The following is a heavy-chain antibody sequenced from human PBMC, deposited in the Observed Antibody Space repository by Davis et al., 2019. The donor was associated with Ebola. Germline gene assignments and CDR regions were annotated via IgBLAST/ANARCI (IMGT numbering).Heavy chain of an antibody. Sequence: PGGSLRLSCAASGFTFSSYAMSWVRPAPGKGLEWVSAISGSGGSTDYADSVKGRFTISRDNSKNTLYLQMNSLRAEDTAVYYCAKVDYGDLFFDYWGQGTLVTVSS. CDR1: GFTFSSYA. V-gene: IGHV3-23*01. D-gene: IGHD4-17*01. CDR2: ISGSGGST. CDR3: AKVDYGDLFFDY. J-gene: IGHJ4*02.